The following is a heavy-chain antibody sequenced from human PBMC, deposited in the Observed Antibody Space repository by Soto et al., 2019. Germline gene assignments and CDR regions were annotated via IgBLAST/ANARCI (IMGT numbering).Heavy chain of an antibody. CDR2: INPSNDNT. Sequence: QVQLVQSGAEVKKAGASVKVSCKASGYTFYRYGITWVRQAPGQGLEWMGWINPSNDNTNYAQKLRGRVTITTDASTSTAHMELRSLKSDDTAVYYCARDTQQDSNGYYLEWFDPWGQGTLVTVSS. CDR1: GYTFYRYG. V-gene: IGHV1-18*01. CDR3: ARDTQQDSNGYYLEWFDP. D-gene: IGHD3-22*01. J-gene: IGHJ5*02.